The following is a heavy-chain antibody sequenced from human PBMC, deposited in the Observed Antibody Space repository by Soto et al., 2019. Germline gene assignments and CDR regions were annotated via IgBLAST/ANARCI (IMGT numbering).Heavy chain of an antibody. CDR1: GCSISSYY. CDR2: NYYSGST. CDR3: ARRDSSSWYYWFDP. D-gene: IGHD6-13*01. V-gene: IGHV4-59*08. Sequence: SETLSLTCTFSGCSISSYYWSWIRQPPGKGLEWIGYNYYSGSTNYNPSLKSRVTISVDTSKNQFSLKLSSVTAADTAVYYCARRDSSSWYYWFDPWGQGTLVTVS. J-gene: IGHJ5*02.